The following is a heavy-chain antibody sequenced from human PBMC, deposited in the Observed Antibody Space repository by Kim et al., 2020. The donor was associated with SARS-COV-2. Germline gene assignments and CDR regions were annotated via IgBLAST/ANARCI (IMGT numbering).Heavy chain of an antibody. D-gene: IGHD3-10*01. Sequence: YSPAFQGQVTISADKSISTAYLQCRSLKASDTAMYYCARAPGRSGGYFDYWGRGTLVTVSS. V-gene: IGHV5-51*01. CDR3: ARAPGRSGGYFDY. J-gene: IGHJ4*02.